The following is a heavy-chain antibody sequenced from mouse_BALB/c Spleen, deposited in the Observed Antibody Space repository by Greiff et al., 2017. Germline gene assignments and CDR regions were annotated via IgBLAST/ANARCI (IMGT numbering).Heavy chain of an antibody. V-gene: IGHV1S81*02. Sequence: VQLQQPGAELVKPGASVKLSCKASGYTFTSYWMHWVKQRPGQGLEWIGEINPSNGRTNYNEKFKSKATLTVDKSSSTAYMQLSSLTSEDSAVYYCARGGGYDGFAYWGQGTLVTVSA. CDR1: GYTFTSYW. D-gene: IGHD2-2*01. J-gene: IGHJ3*01. CDR2: INPSNGRT. CDR3: ARGGGYDGFAY.